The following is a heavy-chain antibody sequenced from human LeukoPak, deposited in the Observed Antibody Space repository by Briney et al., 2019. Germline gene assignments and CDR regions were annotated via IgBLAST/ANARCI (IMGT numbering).Heavy chain of an antibody. V-gene: IGHV1-2*02. D-gene: IGHD6-13*01. J-gene: IGHJ4*02. Sequence: GASVKVSCKASGYTFTGYYMHWVRQAPGQGLEWMGWSNPNSGGTNYAQKFPGRVTMTRDTSISTAYMELSRLRSDDTAVYYCARVGGRSAAAARGIAYWGQGTLVTVSS. CDR3: ARVGGRSAAAARGIAY. CDR2: SNPNSGGT. CDR1: GYTFTGYY.